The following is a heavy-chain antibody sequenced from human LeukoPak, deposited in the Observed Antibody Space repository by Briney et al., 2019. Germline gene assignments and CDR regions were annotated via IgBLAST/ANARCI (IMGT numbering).Heavy chain of an antibody. J-gene: IGHJ5*02. CDR3: ARLNKPGWFDP. V-gene: IGHV4-39*01. CDR2: IFYTGNT. CDR1: DGSISSSNYY. D-gene: IGHD1-14*01. Sequence: PSETLSLTCTVSDGSISSSNYYWAWIRQPPGKGLEWIANIFYTGNTYYNPSLKSRVTISIDTSKNRFSLRLNSVTATDTAVYYCARLNKPGWFDPWGQGTLVTVSS.